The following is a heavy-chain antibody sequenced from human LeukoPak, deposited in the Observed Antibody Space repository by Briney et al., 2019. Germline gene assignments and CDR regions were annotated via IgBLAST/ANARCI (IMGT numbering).Heavy chain of an antibody. CDR1: GCIFSNYA. V-gene: IGHV3-23*01. Sequence: GGSLRLSCAVSGCIFSNYAMSWVRQAPGKGLEWVSAISVSGGGTYYADSVKGRCTISTDNSTNTLYLQMISLRAEATAVYYWAKWGDSDFLNGYYVSDYWGQGTLVTVSS. J-gene: IGHJ4*02. CDR2: ISVSGGGT. CDR3: AKWGDSDFLNGYYVSDY. D-gene: IGHD3-3*01.